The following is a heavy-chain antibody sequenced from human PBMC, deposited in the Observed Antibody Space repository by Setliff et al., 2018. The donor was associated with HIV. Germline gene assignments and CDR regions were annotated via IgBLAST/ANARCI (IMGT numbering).Heavy chain of an antibody. Sequence: GGSLRLSCAASGFMFTSYAMTWVRQAPGKGLEWVSTIRGSGDTTHYADFVKGRFTISRDNSENTLYLQMNSLRAEDMAVYYCAREIVGATDYLDYWGQGTLVTVSS. CDR3: AREIVGATDYLDY. CDR2: IRGSGDTT. J-gene: IGHJ4*02. CDR1: GFMFTSYA. V-gene: IGHV3-23*01. D-gene: IGHD1-26*01.